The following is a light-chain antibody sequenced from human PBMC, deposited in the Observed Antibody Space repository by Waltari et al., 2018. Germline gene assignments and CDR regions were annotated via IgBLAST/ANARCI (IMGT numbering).Light chain of an antibody. CDR2: GAS. V-gene: IGKV1-39*01. J-gene: IGKJ1*01. CDR3: QQAYGTPPWT. CDR1: ARISTY. Sequence: DIRMTQSPPSLSASVGDRVTITRRASARISTYLNWYQQKPGKAPKVRIYGASTLESWVPSRFSGSGSGTDFTLTISSLQSEDFATYYCQQAYGTPPWTFGQGTQVE.